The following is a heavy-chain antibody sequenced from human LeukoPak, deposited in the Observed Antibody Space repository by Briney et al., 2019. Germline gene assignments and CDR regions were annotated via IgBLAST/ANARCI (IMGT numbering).Heavy chain of an antibody. CDR1: GGSISSYY. V-gene: IGHV4-4*07. Sequence: SETLSLTCTVSGGSISSYYWSWIRQPAGKGLEWIGRIYTSGSTNYNPSLKSRVTMSVDTSKNLFSLKLSSVTAADTAVYYCARDLRYFDWTSEYNWFDPWGQGTLVTVSS. CDR3: ARDLRYFDWTSEYNWFDP. CDR2: IYTSGST. D-gene: IGHD3-9*01. J-gene: IGHJ5*02.